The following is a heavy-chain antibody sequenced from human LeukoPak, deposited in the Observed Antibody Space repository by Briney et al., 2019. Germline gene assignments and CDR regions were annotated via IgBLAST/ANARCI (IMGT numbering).Heavy chain of an antibody. J-gene: IGHJ4*02. D-gene: IGHD3-10*01. CDR3: ARHGDTMVRGVSEVDY. CDR2: IYTSGST. V-gene: IGHV4-4*09. CDR1: GGSISSYY. Sequence: PSETLSLTCTVSGGSISSYYWSWIRQPPGKGLEWIGYIYTSGSTNYNPSLKSRVTISVDTSKNQSSLKLSSVTAADTAVYYCARHGDTMVRGVSEVDYWGQGTLVTVSS.